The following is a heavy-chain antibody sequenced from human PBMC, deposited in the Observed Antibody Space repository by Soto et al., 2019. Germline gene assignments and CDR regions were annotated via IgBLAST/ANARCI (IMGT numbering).Heavy chain of an antibody. V-gene: IGHV3-23*01. CDR1: GFTFSSYA. D-gene: IGHD1-1*01. Sequence: GGSLGLSCAASGFTFSSYAMSWVRQAPGKGLEWVSATSGSGGNTYYADSVKGRFTISRDNSKNTLYLQMNSLRAEDTAIYYCAKDPLYNWNDEVSYYYYMDVWGKGTTVTVSS. CDR2: TSGSGGNT. J-gene: IGHJ6*03. CDR3: AKDPLYNWNDEVSYYYYMDV.